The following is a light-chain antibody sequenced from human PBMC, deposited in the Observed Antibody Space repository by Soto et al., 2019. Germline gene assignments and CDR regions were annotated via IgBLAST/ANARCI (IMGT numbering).Light chain of an antibody. Sequence: QSVLTQPPSASGTPGQRVTISCSGSSSNIGSNTVNWYQQLPRTPPKLLIYSNNQRPSGVPDRFSGSKSGTSASLAISGLQSEDEADYYCAAWDDSLNGVVFGGGTKLTVL. J-gene: IGLJ2*01. CDR2: SNN. CDR1: SSNIGSNT. V-gene: IGLV1-44*01. CDR3: AAWDDSLNGVV.